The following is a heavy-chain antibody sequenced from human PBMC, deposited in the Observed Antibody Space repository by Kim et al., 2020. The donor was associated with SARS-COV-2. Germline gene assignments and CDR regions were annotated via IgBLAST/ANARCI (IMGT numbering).Heavy chain of an antibody. D-gene: IGHD3-16*01. V-gene: IGHV3-23*01. CDR1: GFTFSGYA. Sequence: GGSLRLSCAASGFTFSGYAMNWVRQAPGKGLEWVSGLPDDGRATYYADSVKGRFTISRDNSKNMVHRQMNSLSAEDTAVYYCAKDSGGRLSQCHFDHGG. CDR2: LPDDGRAT. CDR3: AKDSGGRLSQCHFDH. J-gene: IGHJ4*01.